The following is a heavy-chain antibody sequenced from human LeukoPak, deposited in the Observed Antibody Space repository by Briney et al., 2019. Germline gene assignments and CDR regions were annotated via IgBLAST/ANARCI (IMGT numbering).Heavy chain of an antibody. CDR2: ISGSGGST. Sequence: GGSLRLSCAASGFTFSSYAMSWVRQAPGKGLEWVSAISGSGGSTYYADSVKGRFTISRDNSKNTLYLQMNSLRAEDTSVYYCAKATVYYYDSSGYFIPSQLDYWGQGTLVTVSS. J-gene: IGHJ4*02. D-gene: IGHD3-22*01. CDR1: GFTFSSYA. V-gene: IGHV3-23*01. CDR3: AKATVYYYDSSGYFIPSQLDY.